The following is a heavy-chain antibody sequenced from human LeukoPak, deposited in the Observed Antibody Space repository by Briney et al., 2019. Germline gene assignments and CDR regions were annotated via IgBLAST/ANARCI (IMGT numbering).Heavy chain of an antibody. CDR3: ARASHYYGSGSYLSDY. CDR1: GYTFTDYY. Sequence: GASVKVSCRASGYTFTDYYLHWVRQAPGQGLEWMGWINPNSGGTKYAQKFQGRVTMTRDTSISTASMEVSRLRSDDTAVYYCARASHYYGSGSYLSDYWGQGTLVTVSS. CDR2: INPNSGGT. V-gene: IGHV1-2*02. J-gene: IGHJ4*02. D-gene: IGHD3-10*01.